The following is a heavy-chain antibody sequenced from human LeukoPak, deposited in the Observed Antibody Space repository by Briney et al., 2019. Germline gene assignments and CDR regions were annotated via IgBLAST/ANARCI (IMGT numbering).Heavy chain of an antibody. CDR1: GFTVSSKY. J-gene: IGHJ4*02. Sequence: GGSLRLSCAASGFTVSSKYMSWVRQAQGKGLEWVGRIKTKGEGGTVDYAAPVKGRFTISRDDSKNTLYLQMNSLKTEDTAIYYCMSDLDNWGQGTLVTVSS. CDR2: IKTKGEGGTV. V-gene: IGHV3-15*01. CDR3: MSDLDN.